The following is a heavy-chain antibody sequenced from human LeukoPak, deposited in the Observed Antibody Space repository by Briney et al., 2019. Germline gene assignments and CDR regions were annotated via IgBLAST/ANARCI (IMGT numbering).Heavy chain of an antibody. CDR1: GFTFSSYG. Sequence: PGGSLRLSCAASGFTFSSYGMHWVRQAPGKGLEWVAVISYDGSNKYYADSVKGRFTISRDSSKNTLYLQMNSLRAEDTAVYYCAKDLEVAARRRDLREGYYWGQGTLVTVSS. J-gene: IGHJ4*02. D-gene: IGHD6-6*01. CDR2: ISYDGSNK. CDR3: AKDLEVAARRRDLREGYY. V-gene: IGHV3-30*18.